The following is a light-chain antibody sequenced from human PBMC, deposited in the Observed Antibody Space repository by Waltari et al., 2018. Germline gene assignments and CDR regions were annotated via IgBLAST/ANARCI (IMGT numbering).Light chain of an antibody. CDR3: QQLNSYPHT. CDR1: QGISSY. J-gene: IGKJ4*01. V-gene: IGKV1-9*01. Sequence: DIQLTQSPSFLSASVGDRVTITCRASQGISSYLAWYQQKPGKAPKLMIYAASTLQSGGPSRFSGSGSGTEFTLTISSLQPEDFATYYCQQLNSYPHTFGGGTKVEIK. CDR2: AAS.